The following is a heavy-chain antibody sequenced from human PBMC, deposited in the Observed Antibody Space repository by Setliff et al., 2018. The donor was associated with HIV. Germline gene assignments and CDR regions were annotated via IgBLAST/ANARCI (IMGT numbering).Heavy chain of an antibody. D-gene: IGHD1-26*01. CDR1: GYTFTSYG. Sequence: ASVKVSCKASGYTFTSYGISWVRQAPGQGLEWMGWISAYNGNTNYAQKLQGRVTMTTDTSTSTAYMELRSLRSDDTAVYYCARASEWGSYIFWTFDICGQGTRVTVSS. CDR2: ISAYNGNT. V-gene: IGHV1-18*01. J-gene: IGHJ3*02. CDR3: ARASEWGSYIFWTFDI.